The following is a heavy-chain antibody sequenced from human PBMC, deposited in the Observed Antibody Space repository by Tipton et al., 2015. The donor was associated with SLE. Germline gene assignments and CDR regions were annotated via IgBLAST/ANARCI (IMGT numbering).Heavy chain of an antibody. J-gene: IGHJ6*03. D-gene: IGHD3-16*01. Sequence: TLSLTCTVSGDSLRSHYWTWLRQPPGKGPAWIGYIFYSGSPTYHPSLKSRVSISVDSSKNQFSLQLTSVIAADTAVYYCARVDYYDVYMDVWGKGTTVTVSS. CDR3: ARVDYYDVYMDV. V-gene: IGHV4-59*08. CDR1: GDSLRSHY. CDR2: IFYSGSP.